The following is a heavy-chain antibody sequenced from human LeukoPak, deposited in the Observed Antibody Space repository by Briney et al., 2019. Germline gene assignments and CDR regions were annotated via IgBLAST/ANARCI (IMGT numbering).Heavy chain of an antibody. V-gene: IGHV3-23*01. D-gene: IGHD3-9*01. CDR1: GFAFTTYA. CDR3: AKASHDDFLTAQLSARLWYFGY. Sequence: PGGSLRLSCAASGFAFTTYAMSWVRQAPGKGLEWVSGISGGGGSTYYAASVKGRFSISRDNSKVELHLQMNRLRAEDTAVYYCAKASHDDFLTAQLSARLWYFGYWGPGTLVTVSS. J-gene: IGHJ4*02. CDR2: ISGGGGST.